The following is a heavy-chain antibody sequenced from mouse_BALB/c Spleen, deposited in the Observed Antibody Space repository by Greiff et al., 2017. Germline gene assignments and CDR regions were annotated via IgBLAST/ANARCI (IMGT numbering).Heavy chain of an antibody. D-gene: IGHD1-1*01. Sequence: VKLMESGPGLVAPSQSLSITCTVSGFSLTSYGVHWVRQPPGKGLEWLGVIWAGGSTNYNSALMSRLSISKDNSKSQVFLKMNSLQTDDTAMYYCARSYYGSSDYYAMDYWGQGTSVTVSS. J-gene: IGHJ4*01. CDR1: GFSLTSYG. CDR3: ARSYYGSSDYYAMDY. V-gene: IGHV2-9*02. CDR2: IWAGGST.